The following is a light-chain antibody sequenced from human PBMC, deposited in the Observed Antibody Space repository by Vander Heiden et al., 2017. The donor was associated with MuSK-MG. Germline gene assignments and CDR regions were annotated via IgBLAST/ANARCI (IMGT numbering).Light chain of an antibody. CDR3: ASWDDTLSVVV. Sequence: QSVLTQPPSASGTPGQRVILSCSGSRSNIGNNFVCWYQKLPATAPKLLIYRDDLRPSGVPDRFSGGKSGTSASLAIGGLQADDEAEYYCASWDDTLSVVVFGGGTKLTVL. CDR1: RSNIGNNF. V-gene: IGLV1-47*01. J-gene: IGLJ2*01. CDR2: RDD.